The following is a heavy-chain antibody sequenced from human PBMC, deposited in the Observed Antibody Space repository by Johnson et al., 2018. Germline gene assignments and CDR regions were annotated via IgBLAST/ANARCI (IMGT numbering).Heavy chain of an antibody. J-gene: IGHJ6*02. CDR3: ARDGDRGYGMDV. CDR1: GGSLNNHY. CDR2: IFYSGST. V-gene: IGHV4-59*11. Sequence: QVQLQESGPGLVKPSDTLSLTCTVSGGSLNNHYWSWIRQPPGKGPEWIGYIFYSGSTTYNPSLKSRVTISVDTSKKQLSLKLTSVTAADTAVYYCARDGDRGYGMDVWGQGTTVTVSS. D-gene: IGHD1-26*01.